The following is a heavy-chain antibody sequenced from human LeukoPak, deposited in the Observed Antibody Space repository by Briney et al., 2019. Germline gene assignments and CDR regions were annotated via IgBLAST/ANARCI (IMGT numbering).Heavy chain of an antibody. Sequence: SETLSLTCTVSGDSISTSNSYWGWIRQPPGKGLEWIGSIYYTGSTYYNPSLKSRVTISVDTSKNQFSLKLTSVTAADTAMYYCASHYDILTGYEYWGQGTLVTVSS. CDR2: IYYTGST. D-gene: IGHD3-9*01. V-gene: IGHV4-39*01. J-gene: IGHJ4*02. CDR3: ASHYDILTGYEY. CDR1: GDSISTSNSY.